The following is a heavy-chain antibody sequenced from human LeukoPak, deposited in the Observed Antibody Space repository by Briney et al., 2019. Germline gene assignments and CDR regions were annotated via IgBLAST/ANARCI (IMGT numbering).Heavy chain of an antibody. J-gene: IGHJ3*02. V-gene: IGHV3-21*01. CDR2: ISSSSSYI. Sequence: GGSLRLSCAASGFTFSSYWMSWVRQAPGKGLEWVSPISSSSSYIYYADSVKGRFTISRDNAKNSLYLQMNSLRAEDTAVYYCARVDSIRVWAFDIWGQGTMVTVSS. CDR1: GFTFSSYW. D-gene: IGHD3-22*01. CDR3: ARVDSIRVWAFDI.